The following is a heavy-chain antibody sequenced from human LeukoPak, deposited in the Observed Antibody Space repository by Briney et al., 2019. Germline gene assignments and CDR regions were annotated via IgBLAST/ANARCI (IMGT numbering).Heavy chain of an antibody. CDR2: IKQDGSEK. D-gene: IGHD2-8*02. Sequence: PGGSLRLSCAASGFTFSNYWMGWVRQAPGKGLEWVANIKQDGSEKRYVDPVKGRFTISRDNAKNSLYLQMNRLRAEDTGVYYCVRAPATNEWRCMDYWGQGTLVTVSS. CDR3: VRAPATNEWRCMDY. CDR1: GFTFSNYW. J-gene: IGHJ4*02. V-gene: IGHV3-7*01.